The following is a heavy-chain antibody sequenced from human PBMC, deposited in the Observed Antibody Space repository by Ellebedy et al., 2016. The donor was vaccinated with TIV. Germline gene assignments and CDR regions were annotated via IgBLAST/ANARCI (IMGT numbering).Heavy chain of an antibody. CDR1: GFTFSSYS. J-gene: IGHJ6*02. V-gene: IGHV3-21*01. Sequence: GGSLRLXCAASGFTFSSYSMNWVRQAPGKGLEWVSAISGSGGSTYYADSVKGRFTISRDNAKNSLYLQMNSLRAEDTAVYYCARIKSGMDVWGQGTTVTVSS. CDR3: ARIKSGMDV. CDR2: ISGSGGST.